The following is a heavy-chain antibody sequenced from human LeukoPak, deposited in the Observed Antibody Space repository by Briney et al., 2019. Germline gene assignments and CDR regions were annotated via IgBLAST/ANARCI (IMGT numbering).Heavy chain of an antibody. V-gene: IGHV3-74*01. Sequence: GGSLRLSCAASRFTFSNYWMHWVRHAPGKGLVWVSRIDTDGSTTRYADSVKGRFTISRDNAENTLYLQMDSLRAEDTALYYCARTRGNAFDIWGQGTMVTVSS. J-gene: IGHJ3*02. CDR2: IDTDGSTT. CDR3: ARTRGNAFDI. D-gene: IGHD3-10*01. CDR1: RFTFSNYW.